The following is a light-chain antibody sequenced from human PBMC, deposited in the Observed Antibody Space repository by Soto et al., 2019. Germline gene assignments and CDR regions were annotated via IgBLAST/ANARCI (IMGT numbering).Light chain of an antibody. Sequence: DIQMTQSPSSLSASVGDRVTITCRASQGISNYLAWYQQKPGKVPKLLIYAASTLQSGVPSRFSGSGSGTDFTLTISSLQPEDVATYYCQKYNSDHVFGPGTKVDIK. CDR3: QKYNSDHV. J-gene: IGKJ3*01. CDR1: QGISNY. V-gene: IGKV1-27*01. CDR2: AAS.